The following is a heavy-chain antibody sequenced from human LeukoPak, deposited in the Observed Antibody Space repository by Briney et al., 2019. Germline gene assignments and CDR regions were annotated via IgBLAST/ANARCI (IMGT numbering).Heavy chain of an antibody. V-gene: IGHV1-2*02. CDR1: GYTFTDYY. D-gene: IGHD5-12*01. J-gene: IGHJ4*02. CDR2: VNPHSGGT. CDR3: ARDRSSLYNGNYAF. Sequence: ASVKVSCKTSGYTFTDYYIHWVRQAPGQGLEFMGWVNPHSGGTSYAAKSRGRVTLTRDTSTTTSYMDLSSLTSDDTAVYYCARDRSSLYNGNYAFWGQGTLVTVSS.